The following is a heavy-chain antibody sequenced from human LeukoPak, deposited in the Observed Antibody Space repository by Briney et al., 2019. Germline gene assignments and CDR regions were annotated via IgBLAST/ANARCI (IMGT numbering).Heavy chain of an antibody. J-gene: IGHJ4*02. CDR2: ISAYNGNT. CDR1: GFTFTSYG. Sequence: GASVKVSCKASGFTFTSYGISWVRQAPGQGLEWMGWISAYNGNTNYAQKLQGRVTMTTDTSTSTAYMELRSLRSDDTAVYYCARHKLLWFGELLQNWGQGTLVTVSS. D-gene: IGHD3-10*01. CDR3: ARHKLLWFGELLQN. V-gene: IGHV1-18*01.